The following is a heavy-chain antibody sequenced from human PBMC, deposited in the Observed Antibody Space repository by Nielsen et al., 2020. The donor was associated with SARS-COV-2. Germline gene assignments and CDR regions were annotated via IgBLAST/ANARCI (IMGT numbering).Heavy chain of an antibody. V-gene: IGHV4-39*01. Sequence: SETLSLTSTVSGGSISSRSYYWGWIRQPPGKGLEWIGSIYYSGSTYYNPSLKSRVTISVDTSKNQFSLKLSSVTAADTAVYYCARHVPVTTVTHYFDYWGQGTLVTVSS. J-gene: IGHJ4*02. CDR3: ARHVPVTTVTHYFDY. D-gene: IGHD4-17*01. CDR1: GGSISSRSYY. CDR2: IYYSGST.